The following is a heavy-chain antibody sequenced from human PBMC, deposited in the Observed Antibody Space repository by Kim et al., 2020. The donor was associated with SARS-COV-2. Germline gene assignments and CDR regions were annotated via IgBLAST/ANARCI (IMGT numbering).Heavy chain of an antibody. V-gene: IGHV4-34*01. CDR3: ARGKITMVRGVTAPNDAFDI. J-gene: IGHJ3*02. CDR1: GGSFSGYY. Sequence: SETLSLTCAVYGGSFSGYYWSWIRQPPGKGLEWIGEINHSGSTNYNPSLKSRVTISVDTSKNQFSLKLSSVTATDMAVYYCARGKITMVRGVTAPNDAFDIWGQGTMVTVSS. D-gene: IGHD3-10*01. CDR2: INHSGST.